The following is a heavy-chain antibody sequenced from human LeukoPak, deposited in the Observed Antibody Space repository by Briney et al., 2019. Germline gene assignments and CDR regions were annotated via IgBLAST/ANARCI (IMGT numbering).Heavy chain of an antibody. Sequence: SVKVSRKASGGTFSSYAISWVRQAPGQGLEWMGRIIPIFGTANYAQKFQGRVTITTGESTSTAYMELSSLRSEDTAVYYCASTDGGNDYWGQGTLVTVSS. CDR1: GGTFSSYA. D-gene: IGHD4-23*01. V-gene: IGHV1-69*05. CDR3: ASTDGGNDY. CDR2: IIPIFGTA. J-gene: IGHJ4*02.